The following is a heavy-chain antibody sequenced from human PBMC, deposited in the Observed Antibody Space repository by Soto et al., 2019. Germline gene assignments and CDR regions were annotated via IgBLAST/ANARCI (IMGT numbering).Heavy chain of an antibody. CDR1: GFTFSSYS. J-gene: IGHJ4*02. Sequence: EVQLVESGGGLVQPGGSLRLSCAASGFTFSSYSMNWVRQAPGKGLEWVSYISSSSSTIYYADSVKGRFTISRDNAKNSLYLQRNSLRDEDTAVYYCARVSPYDGFDYWGQGTLVTVSS. D-gene: IGHD3-22*01. CDR3: ARVSPYDGFDY. V-gene: IGHV3-48*02. CDR2: ISSSSSTI.